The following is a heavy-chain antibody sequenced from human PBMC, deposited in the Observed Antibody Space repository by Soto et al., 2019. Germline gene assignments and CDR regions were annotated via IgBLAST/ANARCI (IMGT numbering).Heavy chain of an antibody. CDR2: IYYSGST. CDR3: ARSVAGYYYYYMDV. CDR1: GGSISSYY. J-gene: IGHJ6*03. Sequence: SETLSRTCTVSGGSISSYYWSWIRQPPGKGLEWIGYIYYSGSTNYNPSLKSRVTISVDTSKNQFSLKLSSVTAADTAVYYCARSVAGYYYYYMDVWGKGTTVTVS. V-gene: IGHV4-59*01. D-gene: IGHD6-19*01.